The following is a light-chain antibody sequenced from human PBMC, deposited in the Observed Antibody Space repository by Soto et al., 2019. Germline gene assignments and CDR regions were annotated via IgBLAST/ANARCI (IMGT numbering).Light chain of an antibody. CDR2: DAS. J-gene: IGKJ1*01. CDR1: QSVNNW. Sequence: DIQMTQYPSTLSASVGERVTISCRASQSVNNWLAWYQRKPGKAPKLLIHDASTLESGIPSRFSGSGSGTEFTLTINSLQPDDFATYYCQQYNSYWTFGQGTKVEIK. CDR3: QQYNSYWT. V-gene: IGKV1-5*01.